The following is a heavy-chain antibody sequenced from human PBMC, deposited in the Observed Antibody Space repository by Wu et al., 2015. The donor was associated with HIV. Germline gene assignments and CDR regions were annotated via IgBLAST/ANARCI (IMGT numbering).Heavy chain of an antibody. CDR1: GYSFTSYY. Sequence: QVQLVQSGAEVKKPGASVKVSCKASGYSFTSYYMHWVRQIPGQGPEWMGTINPSGGSTNYAQRFQDRVTMTRDASTSTVYMELSSLRSEDTAVYFCARGHSDSSGYHGFLHDYWGQGTLVTVSS. V-gene: IGHV1-46*01. D-gene: IGHD3-22*01. CDR2: INPSGGST. J-gene: IGHJ4*02. CDR3: ARGHSDSSGYHGFLHDY.